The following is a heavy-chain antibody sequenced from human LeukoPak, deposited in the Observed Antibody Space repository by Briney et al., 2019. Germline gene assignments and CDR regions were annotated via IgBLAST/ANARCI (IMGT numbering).Heavy chain of an antibody. J-gene: IGHJ6*03. Sequence: ASVKVSCKASGYTFTGYFIHWVRQAPGQGLEWMGWINPNSGGTHYAQKFQGRVTMTRNTSISTAYMELSSLRSEDTAVYYCARDPGSGYDGYYYYYMDVWGKGTTVTISS. CDR1: GYTFTGYF. CDR2: INPNSGGT. D-gene: IGHD5-12*01. CDR3: ARDPGSGYDGYYYYYMDV. V-gene: IGHV1-2*02.